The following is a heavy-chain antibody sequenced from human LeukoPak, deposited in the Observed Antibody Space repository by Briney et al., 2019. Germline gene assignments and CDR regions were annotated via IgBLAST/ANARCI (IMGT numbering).Heavy chain of an antibody. J-gene: IGHJ3*02. CDR3: AAEVVGADAFDI. Sequence: SVKVSCKASGFTFTSSAMQWVRQARGQRLEWIGWIVVGSGNTNYAQKFQEGVTITRDMSTSTAYMELSSLRSEDTAVYYCAAEVVGADAFDIWGQGTMVTVSS. CDR1: GFTFTSSA. CDR2: IVVGSGNT. V-gene: IGHV1-58*02. D-gene: IGHD1-26*01.